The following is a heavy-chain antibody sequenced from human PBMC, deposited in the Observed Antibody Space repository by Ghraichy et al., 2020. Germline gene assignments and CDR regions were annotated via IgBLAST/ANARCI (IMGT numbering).Heavy chain of an antibody. CDR1: GFTFSSYD. V-gene: IGHV3-13*01. CDR3: ARGYYGDFGDAFDI. J-gene: IGHJ3*02. Sequence: GGSLRLSCAASGFTFSSYDMHWVRQATGKGLEWVSAIGTAGDTYYPGSVKGRFTISRENAKNSLYLQMNSLRAGDTAVYYCARGYYGDFGDAFDIWGQGTMVTVSS. D-gene: IGHD4-17*01. CDR2: IGTAGDT.